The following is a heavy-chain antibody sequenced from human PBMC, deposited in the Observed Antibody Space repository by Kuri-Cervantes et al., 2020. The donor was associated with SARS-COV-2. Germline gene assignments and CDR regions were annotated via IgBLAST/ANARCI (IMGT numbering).Heavy chain of an antibody. V-gene: IGHV3-53*01. Sequence: GGSLRLSCAASGITVNSNYMSWVRQAPGKGLEWVSIIYTGGDTYYADSVKGRFTIARDISKNTLYLQLNSLKNEDTAVYYCAREDRYGGNLNWFDPWGQGTLVTVSS. D-gene: IGHD1-26*01. CDR3: AREDRYGGNLNWFDP. CDR2: IYTGGDT. J-gene: IGHJ5*02. CDR1: GITVNSNY.